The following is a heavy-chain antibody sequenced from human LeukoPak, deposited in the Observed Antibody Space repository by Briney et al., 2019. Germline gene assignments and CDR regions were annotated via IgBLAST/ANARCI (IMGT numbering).Heavy chain of an antibody. CDR3: ARVYSNYDPSPIDY. J-gene: IGHJ4*02. D-gene: IGHD3-16*01. CDR2: ISYDGSHK. Sequence: GGSLRLSCAASGFTFSSYAMHWVRQAPGKGLEWVAVISYDGSHKYYADSVKGRFTISRDNSKNTLYLQMNSLRAEDTALYCCARVYSNYDPSPIDYWGQGTLVTVSS. V-gene: IGHV3-30*04. CDR1: GFTFSSYA.